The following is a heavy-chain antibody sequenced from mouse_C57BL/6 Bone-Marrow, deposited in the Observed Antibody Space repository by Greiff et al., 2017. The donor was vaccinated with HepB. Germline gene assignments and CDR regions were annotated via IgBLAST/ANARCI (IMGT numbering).Heavy chain of an antibody. CDR1: GFTFNDYQ. V-gene: IGHV7-4*01. Sequence: EVKLMESGGGLVQPGASLRLSCAASGFTFNDYQMSWVRQAPGKAPEWLALIRNKANGYTTESTASVKGRFTISRDNSQNILYLQMNTLRAEDSATYYCVKAVSAGSSYTWFAYWGQGTLVTVSA. J-gene: IGHJ3*01. CDR3: VKAVSAGSSYTWFAY. D-gene: IGHD1-1*01. CDR2: IRNKANGYTT.